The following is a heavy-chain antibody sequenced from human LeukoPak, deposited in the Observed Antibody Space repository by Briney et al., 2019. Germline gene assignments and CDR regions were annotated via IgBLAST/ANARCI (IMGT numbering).Heavy chain of an antibody. CDR2: INHSAST. CDR1: GGSFSGYY. Sequence: SETLSLTCAVYGGSFSGYYWSWIRQPPGKGLNWIGEINHSASTNYNPTLKSRVTISVDTSKNQFSLNKSTVTAPDTPTYYCASGGATAYFDYWGQGTLVTVSS. J-gene: IGHJ4*02. V-gene: IGHV4-34*01. D-gene: IGHD3-16*01. CDR3: ASGGATAYFDY.